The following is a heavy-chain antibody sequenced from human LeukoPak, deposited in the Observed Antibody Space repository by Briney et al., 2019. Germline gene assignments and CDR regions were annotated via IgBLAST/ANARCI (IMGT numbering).Heavy chain of an antibody. CDR1: GFTFSSYS. CDR2: ISSSSSTI. Sequence: PGSSLRLSCAASGFTFSSYSMNWVRQAPGKGLEWVSYISSSSSTIYYADSVKGRFTISRDNAKNSLYLQMNSLRAEDTAVYYCARVAGRSVDYWGQGTLVTVSS. V-gene: IGHV3-48*01. CDR3: ARVAGRSVDY. J-gene: IGHJ4*02. D-gene: IGHD6-25*01.